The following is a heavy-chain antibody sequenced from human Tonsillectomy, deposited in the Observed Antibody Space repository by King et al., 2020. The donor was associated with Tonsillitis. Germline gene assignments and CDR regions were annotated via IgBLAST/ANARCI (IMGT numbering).Heavy chain of an antibody. D-gene: IGHD6-19*01. CDR1: GFTFTRSW. Sequence: VQLVESGGGLVQPGGSLRLSCAASGFTFTRSWMHWVRHAPGKGLVWVSRINIDGGSTTYADSVKGRFTISRDNAKNTLYLQMNSLRAEDTAIYYCARDQSVAGPTTFDYWGQGALVTVSS. CDR2: INIDGGST. J-gene: IGHJ4*02. V-gene: IGHV3-74*01. CDR3: ARDQSVAGPTTFDY.